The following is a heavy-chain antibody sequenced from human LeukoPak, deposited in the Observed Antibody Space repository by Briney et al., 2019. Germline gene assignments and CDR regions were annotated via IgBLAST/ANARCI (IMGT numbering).Heavy chain of an antibody. J-gene: IGHJ4*02. CDR3: ARAEGDILTGFSGTYYFDY. V-gene: IGHV1-46*01. D-gene: IGHD3-9*01. Sequence: ASVKVSCKASGYTFTSYYLHWVRQAPGRGLEGMGIINPSGGSTSYAQKFQGRVTITADESTSTAYMELSSLRSEDTAVYYCARAEGDILTGFSGTYYFDYWGQGTLVTVSS. CDR2: INPSGGST. CDR1: GYTFTSYY.